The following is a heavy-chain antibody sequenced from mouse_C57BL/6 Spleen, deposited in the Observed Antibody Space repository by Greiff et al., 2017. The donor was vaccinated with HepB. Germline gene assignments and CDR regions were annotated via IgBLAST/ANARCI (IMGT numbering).Heavy chain of an antibody. CDR2: IWTGGGT. CDR1: GFSLTSYA. V-gene: IGHV2-9-1*01. J-gene: IGHJ4*01. D-gene: IGHD4-1*01. CDR3: ARLANWDVGWSSPYAMDY. Sequence: QVQLKESGPGLVAPSQSLSITCTVSGFSLTSYAISWVRQPPGKGLEWLGVIWTGGGTNYNSALKSRLSISKDNSKSQVFLKMNSLQTDDTARYYCARLANWDVGWSSPYAMDYWGQGTSVTVSS.